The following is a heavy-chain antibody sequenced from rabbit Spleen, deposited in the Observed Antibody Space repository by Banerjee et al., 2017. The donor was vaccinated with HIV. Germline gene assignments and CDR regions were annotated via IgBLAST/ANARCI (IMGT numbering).Heavy chain of an antibody. J-gene: IGHJ4*01. CDR2: IYAGSSGST. Sequence: QSLEESGGDLVKPGASLTLTCTASGFSFSTSYWICWVRQAPGKGLEWIGCIYAGSSGSTGYASWAKGRFTISKTSSTTVTLQLSSLTAADTATYFCARGSATMTMVITGYYLSLWGPGTLVTVS. CDR1: GFSFSTSYW. V-gene: IGHV1S40*01. CDR3: ARGSATMTMVITGYYLSL. D-gene: IGHD2-1*01.